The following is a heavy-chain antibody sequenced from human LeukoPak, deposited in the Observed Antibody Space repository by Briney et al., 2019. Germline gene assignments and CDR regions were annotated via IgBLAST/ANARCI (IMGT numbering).Heavy chain of an antibody. CDR2: IWYDGSSK. Sequence: GRSLRLSCAASRFTFSNYGMHWVRQAPGKGLEWVALIWYDGSSKYYADSVKGRFTISRENSNNTLYLQMNRLRAEDTAVYYCARDGPMDSSGLWYFDYWGQGTLVTVSS. J-gene: IGHJ4*02. CDR3: ARDGPMDSSGLWYFDY. D-gene: IGHD3-22*01. V-gene: IGHV3-33*01. CDR1: RFTFSNYG.